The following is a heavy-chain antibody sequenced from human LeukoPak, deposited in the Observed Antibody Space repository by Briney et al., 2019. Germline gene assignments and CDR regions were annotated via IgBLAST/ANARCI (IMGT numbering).Heavy chain of an antibody. J-gene: IGHJ4*02. D-gene: IGHD7-27*01. Sequence: PGGSLRLSCAASGFTFSSYAMSWVRQAPGKGLEWVSAINGSGGSTYYADSVKGRFTISRDNSKNTLYLQMNSLIAEDTAVYYCAKLDLGIVQLVYFDYWGQGTLVTVSS. CDR1: GFTFSSYA. V-gene: IGHV3-23*01. CDR2: INGSGGST. CDR3: AKLDLGIVQLVYFDY.